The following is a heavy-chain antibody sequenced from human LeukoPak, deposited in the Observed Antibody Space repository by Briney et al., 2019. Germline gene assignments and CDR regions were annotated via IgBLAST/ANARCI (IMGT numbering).Heavy chain of an antibody. J-gene: IGHJ5*02. CDR2: IIPIFGTA. D-gene: IGHD3-10*01. V-gene: IGHV1-69*13. CDR1: GGTFSSYA. CDR3: ARADLWFGEYRGGWFDP. Sequence: GASVKVSCKASGGTFSSYAISWVRQAPGQGLEWMGGIIPIFGTANYAQKFQGRVTITADESTSTAYMELSSLRSEDTAVYYCARADLWFGEYRGGWFDPWGQGTLVTVSS.